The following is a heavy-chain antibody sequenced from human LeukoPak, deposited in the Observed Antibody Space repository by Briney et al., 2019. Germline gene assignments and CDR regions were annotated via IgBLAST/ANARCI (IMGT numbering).Heavy chain of an antibody. V-gene: IGHV4-59*01. D-gene: IGHD3-10*01. CDR2: IYYSGST. Sequence: SETLSLTCTVSGGSIRGYYWSWIRQPPGKGLEWIGYIYYSGSTNYNPSLQSRVTISVDTSKNQYTMNLTSVTAVETAVYYCARYGAGTSPRFDYWGQGILVTVSS. J-gene: IGHJ4*02. CDR1: GGSIRGYY. CDR3: ARYGAGTSPRFDY.